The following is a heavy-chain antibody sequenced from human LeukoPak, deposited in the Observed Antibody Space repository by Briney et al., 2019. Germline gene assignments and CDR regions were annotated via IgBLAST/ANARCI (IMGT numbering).Heavy chain of an antibody. CDR2: INHSGST. J-gene: IGHJ6*03. CDR3: ARAPGQWYYMDV. V-gene: IGHV4-34*01. D-gene: IGHD6-19*01. Sequence: PSETLSLTCAVYGGSFSAYYWSWIREPPGKGWEWIAEINHSGSTHYKPSINSRVSMSLDTSNNQFFLKLSSVPTAEMAVYFCARAPGQWYYMDVWGKGTTVTVSS. CDR1: GGSFSAYY.